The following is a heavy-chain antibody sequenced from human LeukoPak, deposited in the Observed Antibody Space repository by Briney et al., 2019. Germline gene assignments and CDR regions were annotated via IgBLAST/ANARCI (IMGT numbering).Heavy chain of an antibody. V-gene: IGHV1-69*13. CDR3: ARELRAYSGDDWFDP. J-gene: IGHJ5*02. Sequence: SVKVSCRASGGTFSSYAISWVRQAPGQGLEWMGGIIPIFGTANYAQKFQGRVTITADESTSTAYMELSSLRSEDTAVYYCARELRAYSGDDWFDPWGQGTLVTVSS. CDR1: GGTFSSYA. CDR2: IIPIFGTA. D-gene: IGHD5-12*01.